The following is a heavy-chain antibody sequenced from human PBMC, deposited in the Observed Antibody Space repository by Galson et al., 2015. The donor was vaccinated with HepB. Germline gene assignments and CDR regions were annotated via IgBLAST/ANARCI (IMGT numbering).Heavy chain of an antibody. CDR3: ARDLGSGTSNGDYACDY. CDR2: IWYDGSNK. J-gene: IGHJ4*02. V-gene: IGHV3-33*01. Sequence: SLRLSCAASGFTFSSYGMHCVRQAPGKGLEWVAVIWYDGSNKYYADSVKGRFTISRDNSKNTLYLQMNSLRAEDTAVYYCARDLGSGTSNGDYACDYWGQGTLVTVSS. D-gene: IGHD4-17*01. CDR1: GFTFSSYG.